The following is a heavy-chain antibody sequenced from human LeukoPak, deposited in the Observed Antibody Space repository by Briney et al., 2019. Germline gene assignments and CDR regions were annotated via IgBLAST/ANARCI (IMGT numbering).Heavy chain of an antibody. J-gene: IGHJ3*02. CDR2: IYSGGNT. Sequence: GGSLRLSCAASGFTVSKNYMTWVRQAPGKGLEWVSVIYSGGNTYYAGSVQGRFTISRDNAKNMLYLQLNSLRAEDTAVYYCSRRIPTTWACDIWGQGTMVTVSS. CDR1: GFTVSKNY. V-gene: IGHV3-66*01. D-gene: IGHD1-1*01. CDR3: SRRIPTTWACDI.